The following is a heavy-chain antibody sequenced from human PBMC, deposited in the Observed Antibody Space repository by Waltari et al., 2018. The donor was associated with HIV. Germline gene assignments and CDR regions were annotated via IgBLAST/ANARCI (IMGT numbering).Heavy chain of an antibody. V-gene: IGHV3-23*01. CDR2: INESGGTT. J-gene: IGHJ4*02. D-gene: IGHD3-9*01. CDR1: GFTFRNYA. Sequence: EMQMLESGGGLVQPGGSLRLSCAVSGFTFRNYAMNWVRQAPGKGLEWVSSINESGGTTDYADSVKGRFIISRDNSKDTLYLQMNSLRAEDTAVYYCAKQYVDCWGQGTLFTVSS. CDR3: AKQYVDC.